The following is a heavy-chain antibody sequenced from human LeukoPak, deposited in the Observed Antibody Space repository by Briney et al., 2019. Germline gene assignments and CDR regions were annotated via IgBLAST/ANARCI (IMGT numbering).Heavy chain of an antibody. CDR3: ARHFYDYVWGSYRYGFDY. CDR2: IYYSGST. D-gene: IGHD3-16*02. J-gene: IGHJ4*02. V-gene: IGHV4-59*08. CDR1: GVSISNY. Sequence: SETLSLTCTVSGVSISNYWSWIRQPPGKGLEWIGYIYYSGSTNYNPSLKSRVTISVDTSKNQFSLKLSSVTAADTAVYYCARHFYDYVWGSYRYGFDYWGQGTLVTVSS.